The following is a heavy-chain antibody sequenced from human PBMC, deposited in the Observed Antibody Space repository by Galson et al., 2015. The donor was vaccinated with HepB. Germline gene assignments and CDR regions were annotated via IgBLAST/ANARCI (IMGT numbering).Heavy chain of an antibody. J-gene: IGHJ4*02. V-gene: IGHV6-1*01. CDR2: TYYRSKWYN. CDR3: ARETYYDFWSGYYTPLDY. D-gene: IGHD3-3*01. CDR1: GDSVSSNSAA. Sequence: CAISGDSVSSNSAAWNWIRQSPSRGLEWLGRTYYRSKWYNDYAVSVKSRITINPDTSKNQFSLQLNSVTPEDTAVYYCARETYYDFWSGYYTPLDYWGQGTLVTVSS.